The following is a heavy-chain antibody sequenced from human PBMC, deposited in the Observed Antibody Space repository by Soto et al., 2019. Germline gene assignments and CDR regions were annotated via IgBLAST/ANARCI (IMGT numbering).Heavy chain of an antibody. V-gene: IGHV1-2*04. D-gene: IGHD6-19*01. CDR1: GYTFTGYY. J-gene: IGHJ4*02. CDR3: ARGNGSSGWYGY. Sequence: QVQLVQSGAEVKKPGASVKVSCKASGYTFTGYYMHWVRQAPGQGLEGMGWINPNSGGTNYAQKVQGWDTMTRDTSISTAYMELSRLRSDDTAVYYCARGNGSSGWYGYWGQGTLVTVSS. CDR2: INPNSGGT.